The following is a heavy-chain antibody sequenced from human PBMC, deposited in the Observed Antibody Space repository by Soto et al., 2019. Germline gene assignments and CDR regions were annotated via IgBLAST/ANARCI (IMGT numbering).Heavy chain of an antibody. CDR1: GFTFSSYS. CDR3: ARDPGTYSSHGPFDY. CDR2: ISSSSSYI. J-gene: IGHJ4*02. D-gene: IGHD6-13*01. Sequence: GGSLRLSCAASGFTFSSYSMNWVRQAPGKGLEWVSSISSSSSYIYYADSVKGRFTISRDNAKNSLYLQMNSLRAEGAAVYYCARDPGTYSSHGPFDYWGQGTLVTVSS. V-gene: IGHV3-21*01.